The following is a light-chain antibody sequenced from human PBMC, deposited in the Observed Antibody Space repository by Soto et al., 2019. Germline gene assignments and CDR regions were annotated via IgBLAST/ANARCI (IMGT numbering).Light chain of an antibody. CDR3: QPYDNLPPYT. V-gene: IGKV1-33*01. Sequence: DIQMTQSPSSLSASVGDRVTITCQARQDISNYLNWYQQKPGKAPKLLIYDASNLETGVPSRFSRSGSGTDFTITISSVQPEDIATDYCQPYDNLPPYTFGQGTKLEIK. CDR1: QDISNY. CDR2: DAS. J-gene: IGKJ2*01.